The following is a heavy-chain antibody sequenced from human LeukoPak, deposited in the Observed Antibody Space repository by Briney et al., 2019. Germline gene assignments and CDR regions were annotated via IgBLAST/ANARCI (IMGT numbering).Heavy chain of an antibody. J-gene: IGHJ5*02. D-gene: IGHD3-9*01. V-gene: IGHV4-59*01. CDR1: GGSISSYY. CDR3: ARSGTYYDILTGYYSGVWFGP. Sequence: PSETLSLTCTVSGGSISSYYWSWIRQPPGKGLEWIGYIYYSGSTNYNPSLKSRVTISVDTSKNQFSLKLSSVTAADTAVYYCARSGTYYDILTGYYSGVWFGPWGQGTLVTVSS. CDR2: IYYSGST.